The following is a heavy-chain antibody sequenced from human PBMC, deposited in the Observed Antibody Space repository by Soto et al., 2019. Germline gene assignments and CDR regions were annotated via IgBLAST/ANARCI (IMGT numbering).Heavy chain of an antibody. CDR2: IYHSGST. CDR3: ARAHDYGDSSWFDP. CDR1: GYSIISGYY. D-gene: IGHD4-17*01. Sequence: SETLSLTCAVSGYSIISGYYWGWIRQPPGKGLEWIGYIYHSGSTYYNPSLKSRVTISVDRSKNQFSLRLSSVTAADTAVYYCARAHDYGDSSWFDPWGQGTLVTVSS. J-gene: IGHJ5*02. V-gene: IGHV4-38-2*01.